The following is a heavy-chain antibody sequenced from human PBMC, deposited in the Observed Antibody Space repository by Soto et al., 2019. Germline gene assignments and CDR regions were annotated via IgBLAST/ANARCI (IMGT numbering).Heavy chain of an antibody. CDR2: IYYSGST. CDR1: GGSISSSSYY. CDR3: AREYGSGWHNWFDP. Sequence: PSETLSLTCTVSGGSISSSSYYWGWIRQPPGKGLEWIGSIYYSGSTYYNPSLKSRVTISVDTSKNQFSLKLSSVTAADTAVYYCAREYGSGWHNWFDPWGQGTLVTVSS. V-gene: IGHV4-39*02. D-gene: IGHD6-19*01. J-gene: IGHJ5*02.